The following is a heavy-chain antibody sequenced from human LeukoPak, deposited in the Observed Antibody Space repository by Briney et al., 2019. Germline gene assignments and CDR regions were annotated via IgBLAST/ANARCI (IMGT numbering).Heavy chain of an antibody. D-gene: IGHD4-17*01. V-gene: IGHV3-9*01. CDR1: GFTFDDYA. CDR3: AKSATVTSGAFDI. CDR2: ISWNSGSI. Sequence: GRSLRLSCAASGFTFDDYAMHWVRQAPGKGLEWVSGISWNSGSIGYADSVKGRFTISRDNAKNSLYLQMNSLRAEDTALYYCAKSATVTSGAFDIWGQGTMVTVSS. J-gene: IGHJ3*02.